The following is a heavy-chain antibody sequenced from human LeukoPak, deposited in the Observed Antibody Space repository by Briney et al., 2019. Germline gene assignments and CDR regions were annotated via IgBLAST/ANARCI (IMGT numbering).Heavy chain of an antibody. V-gene: IGHV3-30*02. CDR1: GFTFSSYG. D-gene: IGHD3-10*01. CDR3: AKAVGGSGSYYSPFDY. CDR2: IRYDGSNK. J-gene: IGHJ4*02. Sequence: PGGSLRLSCAASGFTFSSYGMHWVPQAPGKGLEWVAFIRYDGSNKYYADSVKGRFTISRDNSKNTLYLQMNSLRAEDTAVYYCAKAVGGSGSYYSPFDYWGQGTLVTVSS.